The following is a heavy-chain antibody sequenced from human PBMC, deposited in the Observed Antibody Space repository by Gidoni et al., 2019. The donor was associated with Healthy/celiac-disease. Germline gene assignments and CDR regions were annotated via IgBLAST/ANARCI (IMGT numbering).Heavy chain of an antibody. CDR3: ARDPYSNSPTRYFDY. CDR2: INWNGGST. CDR1: GFTFAYYG. V-gene: IGHV3-20*04. D-gene: IGHD4-4*01. Sequence: EVQLVASGGGVVRPGGPLRLSCAASGFTFAYYGMSWVRQAPGKGLEWVSGINWNGGSTGYADSVKGRFTIARDNAKNSLYLQMNSLRAEDTALYYCARDPYSNSPTRYFDYWGQGTLVTVSS. J-gene: IGHJ4*02.